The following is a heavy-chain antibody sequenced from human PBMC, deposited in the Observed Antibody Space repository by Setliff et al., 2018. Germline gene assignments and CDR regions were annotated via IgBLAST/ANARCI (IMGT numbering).Heavy chain of an antibody. CDR3: ARHPTGFPNWFDV. J-gene: IGHJ5*02. D-gene: IGHD3-9*01. CDR1: GDSISSATNY. V-gene: IGHV4-39*01. Sequence: SETLSLTCTVSGDSISSATNYWSWIRQPPGKGLEWIGRFSYGVSTIYNPSLKSRFTTSIDTSKNQFSLKLSSVTAADTAVYYCARHPTGFPNWFDVWGQGTLVTVSS. CDR2: FSYGVST.